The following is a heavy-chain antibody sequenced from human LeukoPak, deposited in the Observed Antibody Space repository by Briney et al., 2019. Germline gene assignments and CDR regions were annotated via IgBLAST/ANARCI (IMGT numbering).Heavy chain of an antibody. D-gene: IGHD7-27*01. CDR2: ISGNGSAS. CDR1: GFTFSDYA. V-gene: IGHV3-23*01. CDR3: AKRNVGTFDY. J-gene: IGHJ4*02. Sequence: GGSLRLSCAASGFTFSDYAMSWVRQAPGKGLEWVSAISGNGSASYYADSVKGRFTTSRDSSKNTLYLQMNSLRAEDTAVYYCAKRNVGTFDYRGQGTLVTVSS.